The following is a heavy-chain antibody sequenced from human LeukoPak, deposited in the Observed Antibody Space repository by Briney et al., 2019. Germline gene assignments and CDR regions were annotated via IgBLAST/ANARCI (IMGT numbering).Heavy chain of an antibody. CDR1: GFTFTIYW. J-gene: IGHJ4*02. CDR3: ARGGGWLQSFDY. CDR2: IKQDGSEK. V-gene: IGHV3-7*01. Sequence: GSLRLSCAASGFTFTIYWMSWVRQAPGKGLEWVANIKQDGSEKYYVDSVKGRFTISRDNAKHSLYLQMNSLRAEDTAVYYCARGGGWLQSFDYWGQGTLVTVSS. D-gene: IGHD5-24*01.